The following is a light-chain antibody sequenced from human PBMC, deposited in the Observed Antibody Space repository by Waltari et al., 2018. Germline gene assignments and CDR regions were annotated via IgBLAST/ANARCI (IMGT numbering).Light chain of an antibody. J-gene: IGKJ1*01. V-gene: IGKV2-30*02. CDR3: LQATHWPWT. CDR2: MVS. CDR1: QSLVHSSGNTY. Sequence: DVVMTQSPLSLPVTLGQPASISCRSSQSLVHSSGNTYLNWFQQRPGQSPRRLIYMVSKRDSGVPDRFSGSGSGTDFTLKISRVEAEDVAVYYCLQATHWPWTFGQGTKVEIK.